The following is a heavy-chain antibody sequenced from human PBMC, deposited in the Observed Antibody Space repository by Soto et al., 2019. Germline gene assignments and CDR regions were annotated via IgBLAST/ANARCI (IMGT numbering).Heavy chain of an antibody. Sequence: QVQLVESGGGVVQPGRSLRLSCAASGFTFSSYGMHWVRQAPGKGLEWVAVISSDGSNKYYADSVKGRFTIYRDNSKNTLYLQMNSLRAEDTAVYYCVGGYYFGDYWGQGTLVTVSS. J-gene: IGHJ4*02. V-gene: IGHV3-30*03. CDR1: GFTFSSYG. CDR2: ISSDGSNK. D-gene: IGHD3-22*01. CDR3: VGGYYFGDY.